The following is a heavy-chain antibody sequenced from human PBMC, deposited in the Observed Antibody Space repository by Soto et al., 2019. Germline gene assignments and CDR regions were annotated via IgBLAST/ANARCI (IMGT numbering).Heavy chain of an antibody. CDR1: GGSISSHH. J-gene: IGHJ6*03. D-gene: IGHD3-3*01. CDR2: IHYSGST. V-gene: IGHV4-59*11. Sequence: PSETLSLTCTVPGGSISSHHWSWIRQPPGKGLEWIGYIHYSGSTNNNPSLQSRVTISMDTSKNQFSLKLSSVTAADTAVYYCARSYYDFWSGQYYYYMDVWGKGTTVTVSS. CDR3: ARSYYDFWSGQYYYYMDV.